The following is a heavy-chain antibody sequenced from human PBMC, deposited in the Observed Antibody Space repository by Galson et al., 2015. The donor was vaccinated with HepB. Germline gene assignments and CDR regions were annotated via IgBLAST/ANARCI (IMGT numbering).Heavy chain of an antibody. D-gene: IGHD1-20*01. V-gene: IGHV3-21*01. CDR3: ARDRLTGTTPLDY. Sequence: SLRLSCAASGFTFSSYSMNWVRQAPGKGLEWVSSISSSSSYIYYADSVKGRFTISRDNAKNSLYLQMNSLRAEDTAVYYCARDRLTGTTPLDYWGQGTLVTVSS. J-gene: IGHJ4*02. CDR1: GFTFSSYS. CDR2: ISSSSSYI.